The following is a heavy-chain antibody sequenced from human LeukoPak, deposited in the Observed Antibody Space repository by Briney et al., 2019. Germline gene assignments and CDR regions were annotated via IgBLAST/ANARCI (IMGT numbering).Heavy chain of an antibody. CDR3: ARDGTSSWYFDS. Sequence: KPGGSLRLSCAASGFLFSDHYMSWIRQAPGQGLEWLSYSSSSGNTTHYADSVRGRFTISRDNAKNSLFLQMNSLRVEDTAIYYCARDGTSSWYFDSWGQGTLVTVAS. V-gene: IGHV3-11*01. D-gene: IGHD6-13*01. CDR1: GFLFSDHY. J-gene: IGHJ4*02. CDR2: SSSSGNTT.